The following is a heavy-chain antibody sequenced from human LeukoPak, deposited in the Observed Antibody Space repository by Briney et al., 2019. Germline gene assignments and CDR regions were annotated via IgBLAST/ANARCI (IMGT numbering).Heavy chain of an antibody. V-gene: IGHV3-23*01. CDR3: ARDYLREGDY. CDR1: GFTFSSYA. D-gene: IGHD3-16*01. CDR2: ITSSGGGT. Sequence: PGGSLRLSCAVSGFTFSSYAMTWVRQAPGKGLEWVSAITSSGGGTFYADSVKGRFTISRDNSKNTLYLQMNSLRAEDTAEYYCARDYLREGDYWGQGTLVTVSS. J-gene: IGHJ4*02.